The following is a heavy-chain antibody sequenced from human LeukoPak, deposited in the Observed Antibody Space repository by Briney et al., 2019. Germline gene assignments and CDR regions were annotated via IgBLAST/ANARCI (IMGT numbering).Heavy chain of an antibody. CDR1: GFTFSSYS. J-gene: IGHJ4*02. CDR3: ARDRRVEMATINFDY. V-gene: IGHV3-21*01. Sequence: PGGSLRLSCAASGFTFSSYSMNWVRQAPGKGLEWVSSISSSSSYIYYADPVKGRFTISRDNAKNSLYLQMNSLRAEDTAVYYCARDRRVEMATINFDYWGQGTLVTVSS. CDR2: ISSSSSYI. D-gene: IGHD5-24*01.